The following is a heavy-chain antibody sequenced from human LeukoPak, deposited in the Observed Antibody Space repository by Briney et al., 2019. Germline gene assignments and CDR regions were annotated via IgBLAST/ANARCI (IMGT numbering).Heavy chain of an antibody. D-gene: IGHD1-26*01. CDR2: INSDGSIT. Sequence: PGGSLRLSCAASGFTFTTYWMHWVRQAPGKGLVWVSHINSDGSITSYADSVKGRFTISRDNAKNTLYLQMNSLRAEDTAVYYCVRDLGGRSGHWGQGTLVTVSS. V-gene: IGHV3-74*01. J-gene: IGHJ4*02. CDR1: GFTFTTYW. CDR3: VRDLGGRSGH.